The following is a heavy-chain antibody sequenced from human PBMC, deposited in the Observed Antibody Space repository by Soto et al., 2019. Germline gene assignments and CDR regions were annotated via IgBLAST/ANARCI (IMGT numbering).Heavy chain of an antibody. J-gene: IGHJ3*01. CDR1: GFTVSSNY. V-gene: IGHV3-66*01. CDR2: IYSGGST. D-gene: IGHD2-2*01. Sequence: PGGSLRLSCAASGFTVSSNYMSWVRQAPGKGLEWVSVIYSGGSTYYADSVKGRFTISRDNSKNTLYLQMNSLRAEDTAVYYCDRDRAMTDAFDFWGQGTMVTVSS. CDR3: DRDRAMTDAFDF.